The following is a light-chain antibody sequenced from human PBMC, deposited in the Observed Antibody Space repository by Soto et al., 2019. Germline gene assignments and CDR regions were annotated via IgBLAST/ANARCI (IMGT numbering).Light chain of an antibody. Sequence: QSALTQPRSVSGSPGQSVTIACTGTSSDVGRYDYVSWYQQHPGEVPKLVVYDVTKRPSGVPDRFSGSKSGNTASLTISGLQAEDEADYYCCSYAGIYSYVFGTGTKVTVL. CDR2: DVT. V-gene: IGLV2-11*01. CDR3: CSYAGIYSYV. CDR1: SSDVGRYDY. J-gene: IGLJ1*01.